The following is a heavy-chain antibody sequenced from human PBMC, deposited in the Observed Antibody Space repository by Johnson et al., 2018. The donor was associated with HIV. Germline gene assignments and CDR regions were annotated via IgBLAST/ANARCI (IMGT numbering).Heavy chain of an antibody. V-gene: IGHV3-64*01. Sequence: MLLVESGGGVVRPGGSLRLSCAASGFTFSSYAMNWVRQAPGQGLDYVSGISSNGDSTYYASSVKGRFTISRDNSKDMLHLQMGGLRVEDTALYYCARDGYYDSGSDPLDIWGQGTMVTVSS. J-gene: IGHJ3*02. D-gene: IGHD3-10*01. CDR3: ARDGYYDSGSDPLDI. CDR1: GFTFSSYA. CDR2: ISSNGDST.